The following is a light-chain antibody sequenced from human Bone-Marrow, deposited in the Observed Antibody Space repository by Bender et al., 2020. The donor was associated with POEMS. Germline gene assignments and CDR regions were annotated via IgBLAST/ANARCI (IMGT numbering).Light chain of an antibody. Sequence: QSVVTQPPSLSEAPRQRVTISCSGSSSNIGNHGVNWYQQLPGEAPKLLIYYDDLLTPGVSDRFSASKSGTSASLGISEFQSEEEALYYCSAWDDSLSGWVFGRGTNLT. CDR1: SSNIGNHG. CDR3: SAWDDSLSGWV. CDR2: YDD. J-gene: IGLJ3*02. V-gene: IGLV1-36*01.